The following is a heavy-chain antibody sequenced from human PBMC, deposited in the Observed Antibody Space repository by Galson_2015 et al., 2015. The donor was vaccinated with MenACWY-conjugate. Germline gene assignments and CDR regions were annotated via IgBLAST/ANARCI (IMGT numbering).Heavy chain of an antibody. CDR1: GFAFSNYN. Sequence: SLRLSCAASGFAFSNYNLHWVHQAPGKGLEYVAAIRGSGDGTYYADSVKGRFTISRDNSKNTLSLHMSSLRTEDTAVYYCVVNSYGSWGQGTLVTVSS. CDR3: VVNSYGS. J-gene: IGHJ4*02. D-gene: IGHD2/OR15-2a*01. CDR2: IRGSGDGT. V-gene: IGHV3-64D*06.